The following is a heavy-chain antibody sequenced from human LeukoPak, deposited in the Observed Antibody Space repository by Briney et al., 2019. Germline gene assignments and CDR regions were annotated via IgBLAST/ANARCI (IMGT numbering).Heavy chain of an antibody. J-gene: IGHJ3*02. CDR3: ARGLAAAGKRAFDI. V-gene: IGHV3-48*04. CDR1: GFTFSNYN. CDR2: ISSSSSNI. D-gene: IGHD6-13*01. Sequence: GGTLRLSCAASGFTFSNYNMNWVRQAPGKGLEWVSYISSSSSNIYYADSVKGRFTISRDNAKNSLYLQMNSLRAEETAVYYCARGLAAAGKRAFDIWGQGTMVTVSS.